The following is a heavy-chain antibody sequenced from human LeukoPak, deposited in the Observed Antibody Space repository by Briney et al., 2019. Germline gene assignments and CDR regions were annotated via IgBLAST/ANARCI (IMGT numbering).Heavy chain of an antibody. CDR3: AKDRAPATAWDY. Sequence: GGSLRLSCAASGFTFSSYAMSWVRQAPGKGLEWVSAISGSGGSTYYADSVKGRFTISRGNSKNTLYLQMNSLRAEDTAVYYCAKDRAPATAWDYWGQGTLVTVSS. D-gene: IGHD2-2*01. CDR2: ISGSGGST. CDR1: GFTFSSYA. J-gene: IGHJ4*02. V-gene: IGHV3-23*01.